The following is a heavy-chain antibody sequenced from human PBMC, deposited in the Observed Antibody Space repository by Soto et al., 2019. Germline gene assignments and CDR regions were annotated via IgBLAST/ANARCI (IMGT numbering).Heavy chain of an antibody. CDR2: ISSSGSYI. CDR3: ARGTGTTVVYFDY. CDR1: GLTFSSYT. D-gene: IGHD1-7*01. J-gene: IGHJ4*02. V-gene: IGHV3-21*04. Sequence: GGSLRLSCAASGLTFSSYTMNWVRQAPGKGLEWVSSISSSGSYIYYADSVKGRFTISRDNAKNSLYLQMNSLRAEDTAVYYCARGTGTTVVYFDYWGQGTLVTVSS.